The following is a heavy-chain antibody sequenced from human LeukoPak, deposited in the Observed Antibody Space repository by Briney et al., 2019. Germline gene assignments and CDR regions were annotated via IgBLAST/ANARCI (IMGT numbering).Heavy chain of an antibody. Sequence: PSETLSLTCTVSGGSISSYYWSWIRRPPGKGLEWIGYIYYSGSTNYNPSLKSRVTISVDTSKNQFSLKLSSVTAADTAVYYCASAGGYSYGSFDYWGQGTLVTVSS. V-gene: IGHV4-59*01. CDR2: IYYSGST. CDR1: GGSISSYY. CDR3: ASAGGYSYGSFDY. J-gene: IGHJ4*02. D-gene: IGHD5-18*01.